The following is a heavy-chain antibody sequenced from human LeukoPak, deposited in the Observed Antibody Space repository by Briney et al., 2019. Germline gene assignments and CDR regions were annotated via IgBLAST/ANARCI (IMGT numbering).Heavy chain of an antibody. J-gene: IGHJ4*02. CDR1: GYTFTNYY. CDR2: INPSAGST. Sequence: ASVKVSCKASGYTFTNYYIHWVRQAPGQGLEWMGIINPSAGSTGFAQKFQGRVTMTSDTSTSTVYIELSSLRSEDTAVYYCTRERQQPYYFDYWGQGTLVTVSS. D-gene: IGHD6-13*01. CDR3: TRERQQPYYFDY. V-gene: IGHV1-46*03.